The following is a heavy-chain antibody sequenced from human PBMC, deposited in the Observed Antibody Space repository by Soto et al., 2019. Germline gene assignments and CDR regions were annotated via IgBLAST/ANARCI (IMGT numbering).Heavy chain of an antibody. J-gene: IGHJ6*02. D-gene: IGHD2-2*01. V-gene: IGHV1-2*04. Sequence: GASVKVSCKASGYTFTGYYMHWVRQAPGQGLEWTGWINPNSGGTNYAQKFQGWVTMTRDTSISTAYMELSRLRSDDTAVYYCARAGSVVPAAQALDVWGQGTTVTVSS. CDR1: GYTFTGYY. CDR3: ARAGSVVPAAQALDV. CDR2: INPNSGGT.